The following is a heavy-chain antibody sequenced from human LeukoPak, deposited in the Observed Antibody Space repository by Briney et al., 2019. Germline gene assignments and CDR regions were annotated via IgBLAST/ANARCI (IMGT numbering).Heavy chain of an antibody. CDR3: ARTARSLRYFDWLSRYYYYMDV. CDR2: IYHSGST. CDR1: GYSISSGYY. J-gene: IGHJ6*03. V-gene: IGHV4-38-2*02. D-gene: IGHD3-9*01. Sequence: PSETLSLTCTVSGYSISSGYYWGWIRQPPGTGLEWIGIIYHSGSTYYNPSLKSRVTLSVNTSKNQFSLKLSSVTAADTAVYYCARTARSLRYFDWLSRYYYYMDVWGKGTTVTISS.